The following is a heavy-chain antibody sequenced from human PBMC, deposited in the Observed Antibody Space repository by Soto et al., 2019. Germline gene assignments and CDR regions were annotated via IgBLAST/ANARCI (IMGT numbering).Heavy chain of an antibody. V-gene: IGHV4-30-2*01. Sequence: SETLSLIGAVSVASINSSRSSWRWVLRPAVKGVVWIGYIYHSGSTYYNPSLKSRVTISLDRSNNHFSLKLSSVTAADTAVYYCARVPIYYDSSGYYHYGTFDIWGQGTMVTVSS. J-gene: IGHJ3*02. CDR3: ARVPIYYDSSGYYHYGTFDI. CDR1: VASINSSRSS. CDR2: IYHSGST. D-gene: IGHD3-22*01.